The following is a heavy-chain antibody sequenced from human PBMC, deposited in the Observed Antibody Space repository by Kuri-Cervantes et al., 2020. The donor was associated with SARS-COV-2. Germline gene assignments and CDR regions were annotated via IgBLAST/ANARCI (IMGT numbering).Heavy chain of an antibody. CDR3: ARGGRFLEWLLGAEYFQH. CDR1: GFTFSSYG. Sequence: GESLKISCAASGFTFSSYGMHWVRQAPGKGLEWVAFIRYDGSNKYYADSVKGRFTISRDNSKNTLYLQMNSLRAEDTAVYYCARGGRFLEWLLGAEYFQHWGQGTLVTVSS. V-gene: IGHV3-30*02. D-gene: IGHD3-3*01. J-gene: IGHJ1*01. CDR2: IRYDGSNK.